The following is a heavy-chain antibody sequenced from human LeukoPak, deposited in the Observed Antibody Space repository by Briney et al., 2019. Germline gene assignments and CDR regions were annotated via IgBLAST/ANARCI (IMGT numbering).Heavy chain of an antibody. CDR3: ARDDGGYCSSTSCYLGWFDP. V-gene: IGHV3-21*01. CDR2: ITSTSSYI. CDR1: GFAFSSYA. Sequence: GGSLRLSCAASGFAFSSYAMNWVRQAPGKGLEWVSSITSTSSYIYYADSVKGRFTISRDNAKNSLYLQMNSLRAEDTAVYYCARDDGGYCSSTSCYLGWFDPWGQGTLVTVSS. J-gene: IGHJ5*02. D-gene: IGHD2-2*03.